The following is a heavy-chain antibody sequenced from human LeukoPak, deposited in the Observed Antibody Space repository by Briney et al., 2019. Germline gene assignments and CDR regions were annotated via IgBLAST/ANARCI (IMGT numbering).Heavy chain of an antibody. V-gene: IGHV4-34*01. Sequence: PSETLSLTCAVYGGSFSGYYWSWIRQPPGKGLEWIGEINHSGSTNYNPSLKSRVTISVDTSKNQFSLKLSSVTAADTAVYYCARGGSYYYDSRTPRRVYFQHWGQGTLVTVSS. D-gene: IGHD3-22*01. CDR3: ARGGSYYYDSRTPRRVYFQH. CDR1: GGSFSGYY. J-gene: IGHJ1*01. CDR2: INHSGST.